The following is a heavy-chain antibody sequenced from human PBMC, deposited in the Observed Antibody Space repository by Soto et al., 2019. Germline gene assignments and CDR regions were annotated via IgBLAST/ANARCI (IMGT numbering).Heavy chain of an antibody. Sequence: GGSLRLSCAASGFTFSSYGMHWVRQAPGKGLEWVAVIWYDGSNKYYADSVKGRFTISRDNSKNTLYLQMNSLRAEDTAVYYCARDRSSLSGYCSGGSCPYYYYGMDVWGQGTTVTVSS. V-gene: IGHV3-33*01. CDR2: IWYDGSNK. D-gene: IGHD2-15*01. CDR1: GFTFSSYG. CDR3: ARDRSSLSGYCSGGSCPYYYYGMDV. J-gene: IGHJ6*02.